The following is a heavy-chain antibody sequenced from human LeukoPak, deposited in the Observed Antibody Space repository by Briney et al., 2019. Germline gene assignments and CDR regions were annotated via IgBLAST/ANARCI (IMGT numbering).Heavy chain of an antibody. V-gene: IGHV3-21*01. CDR2: ISSSSSYI. Sequence: GGSLRLSCAASGFTFSSYSMNWVRQAPGKRLEWVSSISSSSSYIYYADSVKGRFTISRDNAKNSLYLQMNSLRAEDTAVYYCARDLTGVRSSYMDVWGKGTTVTVSS. J-gene: IGHJ6*03. CDR3: ARDLTGVRSSYMDV. D-gene: IGHD3-10*01. CDR1: GFTFSSYS.